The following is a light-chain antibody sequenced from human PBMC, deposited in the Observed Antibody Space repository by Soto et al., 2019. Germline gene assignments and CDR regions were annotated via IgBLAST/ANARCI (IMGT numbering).Light chain of an antibody. CDR1: QSISSW. CDR3: QQYNSYWT. CDR2: KAS. V-gene: IGKV1-5*03. J-gene: IGKJ1*01. Sequence: DIPMTQSPSTLSASVGDRVTITCRASQSISSWLAWYQQKPGKAPKLLIYKASSLESGVPSRFSGSGSGTEFTLTISSLQPDEFATYYYQQYNSYWTFGQGTKVE.